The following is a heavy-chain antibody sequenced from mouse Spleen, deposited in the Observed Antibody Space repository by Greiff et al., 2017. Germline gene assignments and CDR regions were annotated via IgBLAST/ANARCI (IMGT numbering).Heavy chain of an antibody. J-gene: IGHJ3*01. Sequence: QVQLQQSGAELVKPGASVKMSCKASGYTFTSYWITWVKQRPGQGLEWIGDIYPGSGSTNYNEKFKSKATLTVDTSSSTAYMQLSSLTSEDSAVYYCARGNYGSSYVGWAYWGQGTLVTVSA. CDR2: IYPGSGST. CDR1: GYTFTSYW. D-gene: IGHD1-1*01. V-gene: IGHV1-55*01. CDR3: ARGNYGSSYVGWAY.